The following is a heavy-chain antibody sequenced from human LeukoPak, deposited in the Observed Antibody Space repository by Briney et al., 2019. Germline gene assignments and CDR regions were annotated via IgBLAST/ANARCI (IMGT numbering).Heavy chain of an antibody. CDR1: GGSISSGGYY. Sequence: LSLTCTVSGGSISSGGYYWNWIRQAPGKGLEWVSVIYSGGSTYYADSVKGRFTISRDNSKNTLYLQMNSLRAEDTAVYFCARVLGTFFDYWGQGTLVTVSS. V-gene: IGHV3-53*01. CDR2: IYSGGST. J-gene: IGHJ4*02. CDR3: ARVLGTFFDY. D-gene: IGHD3-16*01.